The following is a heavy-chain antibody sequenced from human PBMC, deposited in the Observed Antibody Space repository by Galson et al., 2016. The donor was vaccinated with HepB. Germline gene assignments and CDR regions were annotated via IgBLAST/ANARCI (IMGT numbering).Heavy chain of an antibody. V-gene: IGHV3-7*01. D-gene: IGHD3-22*01. CDR3: ARLRSGYYSEFDF. Sequence: SLRLSCAASGFTFSNYWMSWVRQAPGKELEWVANIKEDGSERYYVDSVKGRFTISRDNAQNSLYLQINSLRAEDSAVYYCARLRSGYYSEFDFWGQGTLVTVSS. CDR2: IKEDGSER. J-gene: IGHJ4*02. CDR1: GFTFSNYW.